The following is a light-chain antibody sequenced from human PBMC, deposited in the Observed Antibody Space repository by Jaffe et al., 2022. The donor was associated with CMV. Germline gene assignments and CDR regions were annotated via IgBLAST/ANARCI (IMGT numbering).Light chain of an antibody. CDR1: QSVTSSY. V-gene: IGKV3-20*01. J-gene: IGKJ2*01. CDR3: QQYVGLEYT. Sequence: ETVLTQSPGTLSVSPGERATLSCRASQSVTSSYSVWYQQKPGQAPRLLIYATSRRAAGIPDRFSGSGSGTEFTLTISRLEPEDSALYFCQQYVGLEYTFGQGTKLEIK. CDR2: ATS.